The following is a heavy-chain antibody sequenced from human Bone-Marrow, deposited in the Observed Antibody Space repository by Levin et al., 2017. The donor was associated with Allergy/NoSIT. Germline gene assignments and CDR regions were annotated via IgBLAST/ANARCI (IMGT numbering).Heavy chain of an antibody. V-gene: IGHV3-23*01. J-gene: IGHJ4*02. CDR1: GFTFSSYG. Sequence: GESLKISCAASGFTFSSYGMTWVRQAPGKGLEWVSVISHNSGNTYYADSVKGRFTISRDNSKNTLYLQMNSLRLEDTAVYYCARVGALELERRTPFDDWGQGTLVTVSS. D-gene: IGHD1-1*01. CDR2: ISHNSGNT. CDR3: ARVGALELERRTPFDD.